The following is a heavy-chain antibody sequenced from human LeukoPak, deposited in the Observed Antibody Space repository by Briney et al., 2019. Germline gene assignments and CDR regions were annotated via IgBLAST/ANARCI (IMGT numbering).Heavy chain of an antibody. V-gene: IGHV4-34*01. Sequence: PSETLSLTCAVYGGSFSGYYWRWIRQPPGKGLEWIGEINHSGSTNYNPSLKSRVTISVDTSKNQFSLKLSSVTAADTAVYYCARRTVTTGYYFDYWGQGTLVTVSS. CDR3: ARRTVTTGYYFDY. CDR2: INHSGST. D-gene: IGHD4-17*01. J-gene: IGHJ4*02. CDR1: GGSFSGYY.